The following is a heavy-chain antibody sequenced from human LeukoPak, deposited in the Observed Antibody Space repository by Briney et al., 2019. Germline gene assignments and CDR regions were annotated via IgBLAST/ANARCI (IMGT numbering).Heavy chain of an antibody. J-gene: IGHJ4*02. V-gene: IGHV3-11*01. CDR2: ISSSGSTI. D-gene: IGHD3-22*01. CDR3: ARYDSSGYYYVRPFAY. CDR1: GFTFSDYY. Sequence: GGSLRLSCAASGFTFSDYYMSWIRQAPGKGLEWVSYISSSGSTIYYADSVEGRFTISRDNAKNSLYLQMNSLRAEDTAVYYCARYDSSGYYYVRPFAYWGQGTLVTVSS.